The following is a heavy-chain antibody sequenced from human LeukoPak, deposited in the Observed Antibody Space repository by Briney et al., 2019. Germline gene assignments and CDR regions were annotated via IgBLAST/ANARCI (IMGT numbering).Heavy chain of an antibody. Sequence: QSGGSLRLSCAASGFTFSSYPMHWVRQAPGKGLEWVAVISYDGSEKHYADPVKGRFTISRDNSKNTLYLQMNSLRAEDTAVYYCAREGSSGYYPSWGQGILVTVSS. CDR2: ISYDGSEK. D-gene: IGHD3-22*01. V-gene: IGHV3-30-3*01. CDR1: GFTFSSYP. CDR3: AREGSSGYYPS. J-gene: IGHJ4*02.